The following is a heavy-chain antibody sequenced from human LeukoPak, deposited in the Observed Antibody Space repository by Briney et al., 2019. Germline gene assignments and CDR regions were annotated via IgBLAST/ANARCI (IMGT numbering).Heavy chain of an antibody. J-gene: IGHJ4*02. CDR1: GVSISGWY. CDR2: IYGSGYT. D-gene: IGHD3-22*01. Sequence: PSETLSLTCTVSGVSISGWYWSWIRQPPGKGLEWIGNIYGSGYTNYNPSLKSRVTMSIDTSKNHFSLKLNSVTAADTAVYYCVRDPNYYDSSGLPYYFDYWGQGTLVTVSS. CDR3: VRDPNYYDSSGLPYYFDY. V-gene: IGHV4-4*08.